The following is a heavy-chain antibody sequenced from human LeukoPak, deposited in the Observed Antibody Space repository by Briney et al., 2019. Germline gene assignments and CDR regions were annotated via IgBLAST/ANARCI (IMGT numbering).Heavy chain of an antibody. Sequence: RASETLSLTCTVSGNSISSGDNYWSWIRQPPGKGLEWIGEINHSGSTNYNPSLKSRVTISVDTSKNQFSLKLSSVTAADTAVYYCARLGSRRNWFDPWGQGTLVTVSS. D-gene: IGHD6-6*01. J-gene: IGHJ5*02. CDR1: GNSISSGDNY. V-gene: IGHV4-39*07. CDR2: INHSGST. CDR3: ARLGSRRNWFDP.